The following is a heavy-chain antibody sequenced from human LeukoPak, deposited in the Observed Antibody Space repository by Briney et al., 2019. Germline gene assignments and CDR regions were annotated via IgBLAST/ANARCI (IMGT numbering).Heavy chain of an antibody. CDR1: GFTFSSDA. J-gene: IGHJ4*02. V-gene: IGHV3-23*01. Sequence: GGSLRLSCAASGFTFSSDAMSWVRQAPGKGLEWVSVISGGGGTTYYSDSVKGRFTISRDNSKNTLYLQMNSLRAEDTAVYYCAKASTFGELNRPFDYWGQGTLVTVSS. D-gene: IGHD3-10*01. CDR3: AKASTFGELNRPFDY. CDR2: ISGGGGTT.